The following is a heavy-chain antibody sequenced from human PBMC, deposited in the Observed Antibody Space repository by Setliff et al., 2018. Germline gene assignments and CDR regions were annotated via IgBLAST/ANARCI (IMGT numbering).Heavy chain of an antibody. D-gene: IGHD5-12*01. V-gene: IGHV3-21*05. J-gene: IGHJ4*02. Sequence: GGSLRLSCAASGFIFSTYWMSWVRQAPGKGLEWVAFIRRSSGSDTYYADSVKGRFTISRDNAMNSLYLQMNSLRAEDTAIYYCARVSWLRGGGDPDGVDYWGQGTLVTVSS. CDR3: ARVSWLRGGGDPDGVDY. CDR1: GFIFSTYW. CDR2: IRRSSGSDT.